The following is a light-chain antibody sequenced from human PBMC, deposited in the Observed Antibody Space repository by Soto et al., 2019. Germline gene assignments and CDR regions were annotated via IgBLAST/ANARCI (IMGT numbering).Light chain of an antibody. J-gene: IGLJ2*01. CDR1: SNDIGVYNY. V-gene: IGLV2-14*03. Sequence: QSALTQPASVSGSPGQSITLSCSGTSNDIGVYNYVSWYQQHPGKAAKLIIYDVSNRASGVSNRFSGSKSGNTASLTISGLQAEDEADYYCSSYPSNTVLFGGGTKLTDL. CDR2: DVS. CDR3: SSYPSNTVL.